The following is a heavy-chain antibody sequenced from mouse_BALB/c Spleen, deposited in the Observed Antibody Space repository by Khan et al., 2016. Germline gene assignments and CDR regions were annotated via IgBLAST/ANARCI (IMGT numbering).Heavy chain of an antibody. D-gene: IGHD1-2*01. Sequence: QVQLQQSGTELPRPGASVKLSCKASGYTFTDYYLHWVKQRTGQGLEWIGEIFPGSGNTYYNEKFKGKASLTADTSSSTAYMQLSSLTSEDSAVYFCARSYYGYVAMDYWGHGASVTVSS. CDR3: ARSYYGYVAMDY. V-gene: IGHV1-77*01. CDR1: GYTFTDYY. CDR2: IFPGSGNT. J-gene: IGHJ4*01.